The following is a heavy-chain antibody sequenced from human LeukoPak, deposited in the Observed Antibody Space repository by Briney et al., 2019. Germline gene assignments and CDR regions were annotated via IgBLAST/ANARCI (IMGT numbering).Heavy chain of an antibody. CDR2: INHSGST. CDR3: ARTLVSYYGSGRYASYYYYGMDV. D-gene: IGHD3-10*01. V-gene: IGHV4-34*01. Sequence: SETLSLTCAVYGGSFSGYYWSWIRQPPGKGLEWIGEINHSGSTNYNPSLKSRVTISVDTSKNQFSLKLSSVTAADTAVYYCARTLVSYYGSGRYASYYYYGMDVWGQGTTVTVSS. J-gene: IGHJ6*02. CDR1: GGSFSGYY.